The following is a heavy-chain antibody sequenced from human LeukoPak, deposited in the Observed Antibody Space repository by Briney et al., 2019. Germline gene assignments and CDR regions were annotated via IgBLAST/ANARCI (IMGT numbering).Heavy chain of an antibody. CDR3: ARDLVMSGTTGDLGY. J-gene: IGHJ4*02. Sequence: GASAKVSCKASGGTFSSYAISWVRQAPGQGLEWMGRIIPIFGTAIYAQKFQGRVTITTDESTSTAYMEVSSLRSEDTAVYYCARDLVMSGTTGDLGYWGQGTLVTVSS. D-gene: IGHD1-7*01. V-gene: IGHV1-69*05. CDR1: GGTFSSYA. CDR2: IIPIFGTA.